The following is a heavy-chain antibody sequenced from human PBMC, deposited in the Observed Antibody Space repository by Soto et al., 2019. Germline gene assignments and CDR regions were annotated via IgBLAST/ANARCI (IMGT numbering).Heavy chain of an antibody. CDR1: GGSISSSSYY. Sequence: SETLSLTCTVSGGSISSSSYYWGWIRQPPGKGLEWIGSIYYSGSTYYNPSLKSRVTISVDTSKNQFSLKLSSVTAADTAVYYCARLDYDILTGYYSPFDYWGQGTLVTVS. CDR2: IYYSGST. V-gene: IGHV4-39*01. CDR3: ARLDYDILTGYYSPFDY. J-gene: IGHJ4*02. D-gene: IGHD3-9*01.